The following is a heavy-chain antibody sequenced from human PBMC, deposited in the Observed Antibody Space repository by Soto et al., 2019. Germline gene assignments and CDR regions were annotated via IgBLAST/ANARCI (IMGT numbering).Heavy chain of an antibody. V-gene: IGHV1-18*01. D-gene: IGHD2-15*01. CDR1: GYTFTSYG. J-gene: IGHJ4*02. Sequence: ASVKVSCKASGYTFTSYGISWVRQAPGQGLEWMGWISAYNGNTNYAQKLQGRVTMTTDTSTSTAYMELRSLRSDDTAVYYCARDHRDYCSGGSCYPVYWGQGTLVTVSS. CDR3: ARDHRDYCSGGSCYPVY. CDR2: ISAYNGNT.